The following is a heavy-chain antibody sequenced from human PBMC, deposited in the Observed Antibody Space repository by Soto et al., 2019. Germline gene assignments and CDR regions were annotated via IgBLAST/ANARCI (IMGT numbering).Heavy chain of an antibody. CDR2: IYSSGST. Sequence: PSETLSLTCAVSGYSISSGYYWTWIRQPAGKGLEWIGRIYSSGSTKYNPSLQSRVTMSLDTSKNQFSLRLTSVTAADTAVYYCARGQRFSDWFDPWGQGTLVTVSS. D-gene: IGHD3-3*01. V-gene: IGHV4-38-2*01. J-gene: IGHJ5*02. CDR1: GYSISSGYY. CDR3: ARGQRFSDWFDP.